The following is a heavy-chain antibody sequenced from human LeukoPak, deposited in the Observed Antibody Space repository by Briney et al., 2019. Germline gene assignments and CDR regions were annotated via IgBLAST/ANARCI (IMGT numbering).Heavy chain of an antibody. J-gene: IGHJ4*02. Sequence: SGGSLRLSCAASGFTFSDYYMSWVRQAPGKGLEWVSAISGSGGSTYYADSVKGRFTISRDNSKNTLYLQMNSLRAEDTAVYYCAKYGGNSEFDYWGQGTLVTVSS. CDR3: AKYGGNSEFDY. V-gene: IGHV3-23*01. CDR1: GFTFSDYY. CDR2: ISGSGGST. D-gene: IGHD4-23*01.